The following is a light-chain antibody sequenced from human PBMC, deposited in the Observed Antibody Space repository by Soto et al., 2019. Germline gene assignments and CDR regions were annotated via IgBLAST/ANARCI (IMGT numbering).Light chain of an antibody. CDR1: QSVSSSY. J-gene: IGKJ3*01. CDR3: QQYGSSPIFT. CDR2: GAS. Sequence: EIVLTQSPGTLSLSPGERATLSCRASQSVSSSYLAWYQQKPGQAPRLLIYGASSRATGIPDRFSGSGSGTDFTLTISRLEPEDFAVYYCQQYGSSPIFTFCPGTKVDIK. V-gene: IGKV3-20*01.